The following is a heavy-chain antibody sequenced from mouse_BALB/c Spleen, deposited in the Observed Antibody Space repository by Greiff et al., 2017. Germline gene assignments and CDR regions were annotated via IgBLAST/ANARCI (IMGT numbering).Heavy chain of an antibody. J-gene: IGHJ3*01. CDR3: ARDGPAWFAY. V-gene: IGHV1-80*01. CDR1: GYAFSSYW. CDR2: IYPGDGDT. D-gene: IGHD2-3*01. Sequence: VKLQESGAELVRPGSSVKISCKASGYAFSSYWMNWVKQRPGQGLEWIGQIYPGDGDTNYNGKFKGKATLTADKSSSTAYMQLSSLTSEDSAVYFCARDGPAWFAYWGQGTLVTVSA.